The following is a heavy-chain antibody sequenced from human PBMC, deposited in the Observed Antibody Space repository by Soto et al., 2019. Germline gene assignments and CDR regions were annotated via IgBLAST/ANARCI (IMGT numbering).Heavy chain of an antibody. V-gene: IGHV3-30-3*01. Sequence: QVQLVESGGGVVQPGRSLRLSCAASGFTFSSYAMHWVRQAPGKGLEWVAVISYDGSNKYYADSVKGRFTISRDNSKNTLYVQMNSLRAEDTAVYYCARTGSHLFDAFDIWGQGTMVTVSS. CDR3: ARTGSHLFDAFDI. CDR2: ISYDGSNK. J-gene: IGHJ3*02. CDR1: GFTFSSYA.